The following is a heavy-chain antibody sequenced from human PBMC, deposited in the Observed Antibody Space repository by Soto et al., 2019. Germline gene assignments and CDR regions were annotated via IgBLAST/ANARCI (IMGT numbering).Heavy chain of an antibody. Sequence: SETLSLTCAVYGGSFSGYYWSWIRQPPGKGLEWIGEINHSGSTNYNPSLKSRVTISVDTSKNQFSLKLSSVTAADTAVYYCARGRLTTLNIPFDPWGQGTLVTVSS. CDR3: ARGRLTTLNIPFDP. V-gene: IGHV4-34*01. CDR1: GGSFSGYY. J-gene: IGHJ5*02. CDR2: INHSGST. D-gene: IGHD4-4*01.